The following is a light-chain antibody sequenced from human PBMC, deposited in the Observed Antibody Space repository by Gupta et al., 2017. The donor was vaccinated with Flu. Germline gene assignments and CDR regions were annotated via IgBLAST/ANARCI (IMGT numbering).Light chain of an antibody. Sequence: QSVLTQPPSASGTPGQRVTISCSGSSSNIGSNTVNWYQQLPGMAPKLLIYSNNQRPSGVPDRFSASKSGTSASLAISGLQSEDEADYYCAAWDDSLSGRVFGGGTKLTVL. CDR1: SSNIGSNT. CDR3: AAWDDSLSGRV. V-gene: IGLV1-44*01. J-gene: IGLJ3*02. CDR2: SNN.